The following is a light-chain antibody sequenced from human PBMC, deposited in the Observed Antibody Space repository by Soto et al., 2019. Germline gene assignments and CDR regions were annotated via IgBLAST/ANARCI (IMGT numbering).Light chain of an antibody. CDR3: QQYNSYSPT. Sequence: VMTQSLVTLSVSPGERATLSCRARQSINSNLAWYQQKPGQAPRLLIYDASNRATGIPARFSGSGSGTEFTLTISSLQPDGFATYYCQQYNSYSPTFGQGTKVEIK. CDR2: DAS. J-gene: IGKJ1*01. V-gene: IGKV3D-15*01. CDR1: QSINSN.